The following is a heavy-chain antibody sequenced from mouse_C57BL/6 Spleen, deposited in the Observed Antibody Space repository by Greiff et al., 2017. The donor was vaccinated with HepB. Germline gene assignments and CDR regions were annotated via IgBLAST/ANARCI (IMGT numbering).Heavy chain of an antibody. Sequence: EVQGVESGGGLVKPGGSLKLSCAASGFTFSDYGMHWVRQAPEKGLEWVAYISSGSSTIYYADTVKGRFTISRDNAKNTLFLQMTSLRSEDTAMYYCARPDSNSWFAYWGQGTLVTVSA. D-gene: IGHD2-5*01. V-gene: IGHV5-17*01. CDR3: ARPDSNSWFAY. CDR1: GFTFSDYG. J-gene: IGHJ3*01. CDR2: ISSGSSTI.